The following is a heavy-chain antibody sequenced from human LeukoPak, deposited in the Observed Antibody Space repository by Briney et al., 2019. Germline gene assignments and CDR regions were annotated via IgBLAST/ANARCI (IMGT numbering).Heavy chain of an antibody. J-gene: IGHJ4*02. V-gene: IGHV1-2*02. CDR3: ARGRWTAHTVGYYFDY. CDR1: GYTFTGYY. CDR2: INPNSGGT. D-gene: IGHD2-21*02. Sequence: WASVKVSCKASGYTFTGYYMHWVRQAPGQGLEWMGWINPNSGGTNYAQEFQGRVTITRDTSANTAYMELSSLRSEDLAVYYCARGRWTAHTVGYYFDYWGQGALVTVSS.